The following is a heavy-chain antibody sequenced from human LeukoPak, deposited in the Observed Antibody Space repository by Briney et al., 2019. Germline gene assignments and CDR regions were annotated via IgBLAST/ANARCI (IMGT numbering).Heavy chain of an antibody. J-gene: IGHJ6*03. CDR3: ARLIAARPYNYYYMDV. CDR1: GGSISSYY. Sequence: SETLSLTCTVSGGSISSYYWSWIRQPPGKGLEWIGSIYYSGSTYYNPSLKSRVTISVDTSKNQFSLKLSSVTAADTAVYYCARLIAARPYNYYYMDVWGKGTTVTVSS. D-gene: IGHD6-6*01. V-gene: IGHV4-59*12. CDR2: IYYSGST.